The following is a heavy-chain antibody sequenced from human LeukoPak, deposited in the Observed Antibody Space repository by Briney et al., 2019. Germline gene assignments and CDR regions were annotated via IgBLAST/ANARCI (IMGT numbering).Heavy chain of an antibody. D-gene: IGHD1-26*01. V-gene: IGHV6-1*01. CDR2: TYYRSKWCS. CDR1: GDSVSSNIAA. J-gene: IGHJ4*02. CDR3: ARGFDSGSYSDPWVYFDY. Sequence: SQTLSLTCAISGDSVSSNIAAWNWIRQSPSRGLEWLGRTYYRSKWCSDYAVSVKSRITINPDTSKSQFSLQLNSVTPEDTAVYYCARGFDSGSYSDPWVYFDYWGQGTLVTVSS.